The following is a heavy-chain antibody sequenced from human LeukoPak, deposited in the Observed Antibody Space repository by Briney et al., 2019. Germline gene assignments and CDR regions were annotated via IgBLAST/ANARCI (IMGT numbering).Heavy chain of an antibody. J-gene: IGHJ4*02. CDR1: GFTFSSYG. D-gene: IGHD2-15*01. CDR3: AKDSSVVAATPARDY. V-gene: IGHV3-30*18. Sequence: GGSLRLSCAASGFTFSSYGMHWVRQAPGKGLEWVAVISYDGSNKYYADSVKGRFTISRDNSKNTLYLQMNSLRAEDTAVYYCAKDSSVVAATPARDYWGQGTLVTVSS. CDR2: ISYDGSNK.